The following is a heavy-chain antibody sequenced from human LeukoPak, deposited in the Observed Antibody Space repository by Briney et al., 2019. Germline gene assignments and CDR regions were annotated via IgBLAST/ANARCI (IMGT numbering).Heavy chain of an antibody. CDR1: GFTFSSYA. V-gene: IGHV3-23*01. CDR2: VSGGLGAT. D-gene: IGHD3-16*01. Sequence: GGSLRLSCAASGFTFSSYAMSWVHQAPGKGLEWVASVSGGLGATYYSDSVRGRFTISRDNSKKTVSLQLNSLRAEDTGVYYCTKGGDMTNSWYSYGMDVWGQGTTVIVSS. CDR3: TKGGDMTNSWYSYGMDV. J-gene: IGHJ6*02.